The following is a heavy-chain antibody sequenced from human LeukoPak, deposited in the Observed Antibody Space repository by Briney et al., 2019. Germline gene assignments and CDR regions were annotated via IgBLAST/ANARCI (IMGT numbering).Heavy chain of an antibody. V-gene: IGHV1-3*01. D-gene: IGHD2-21*02. CDR3: ASGYCGGDCYSSDAFDI. CDR1: GYTFTSYA. CDR2: INAGNGNT. J-gene: IGHJ3*02. Sequence: ASVKVSCKASGYTFTSYAMHWVRQAPGQRLEWMGWINAGNGNTKYSQKFQGRVTITRDTSASTAYMELSSLRSEDTAVYYCASGYCGGDCYSSDAFDIWGQGAMVTVSS.